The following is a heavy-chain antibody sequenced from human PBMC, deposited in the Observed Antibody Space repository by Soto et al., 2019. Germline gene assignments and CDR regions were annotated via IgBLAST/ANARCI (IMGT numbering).Heavy chain of an antibody. V-gene: IGHV4-4*02. J-gene: IGHJ4*02. CDR2: AYHNGLT. D-gene: IGHD6-19*01. CDR1: GDSVTSNVW. Sequence: LSLTCAVSGDSVTSNVWWSWVRQPPGKGLEWIGEAYHNGLTDYNPSLKSRVTMPVDTSKNEFSLKLTSLTAADTAIYYCARDAAVPGESDRFDYWGQGTLVTVSS. CDR3: ARDAAVPGESDRFDY.